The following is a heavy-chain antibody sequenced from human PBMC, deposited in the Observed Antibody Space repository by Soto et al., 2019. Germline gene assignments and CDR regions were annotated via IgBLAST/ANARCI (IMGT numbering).Heavy chain of an antibody. CDR3: AHRPGAASFDY. J-gene: IGHJ4*02. Sequence: QITLKESGPTLVKPTQTLTLTCTFSGFSLSTNAVGVGWIRQPPGKALEWLALIYWDDDKRYSPSLKSRLTITKDTSKNQVVLTMTNIDPVDTATYYCAHRPGAASFDYWGQGTLVTVSS. D-gene: IGHD6-25*01. CDR1: GFSLSTNAVG. V-gene: IGHV2-5*02. CDR2: IYWDDDK.